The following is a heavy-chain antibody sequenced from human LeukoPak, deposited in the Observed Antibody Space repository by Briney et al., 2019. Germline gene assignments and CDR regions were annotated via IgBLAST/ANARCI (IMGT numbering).Heavy chain of an antibody. CDR1: GGSISSYY. V-gene: IGHV4-59*01. Sequence: PSETLFLTCTVSGGSISSYYWSWIRQPPGKGLEWIGYIYYSGSTNYNPSLKSRVTISVDTSKNQFSLKLSSVTAADTAVYYCARDPLDIWGQGTMVTVSS. CDR2: IYYSGST. J-gene: IGHJ3*02. CDR3: ARDPLDI.